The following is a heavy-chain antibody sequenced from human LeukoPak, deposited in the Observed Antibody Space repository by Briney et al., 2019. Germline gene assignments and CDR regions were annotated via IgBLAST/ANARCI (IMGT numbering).Heavy chain of an antibody. V-gene: IGHV3-23*01. CDR3: AKEARLSIAVADRMGY. J-gene: IGHJ4*02. CDR2: ISGSGGST. D-gene: IGHD6-19*01. CDR1: GFTFSSYA. Sequence: GGSLRLSCAASGFTFSSYAMSWVRQAPGKGLEWVSAISGSGGSTYYADSVKGRFTISRDNSKNTLYLQMNSLRAEDTAVCYCAKEARLSIAVADRMGYWGQGTLVTVSS.